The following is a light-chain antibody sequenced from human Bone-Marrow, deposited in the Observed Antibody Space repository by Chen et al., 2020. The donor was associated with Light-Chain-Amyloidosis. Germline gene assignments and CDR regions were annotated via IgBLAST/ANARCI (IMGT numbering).Light chain of an antibody. CDR2: RDS. Sequence: QSALTQPPSASGAPGQRVTISCSGSSSNIGSETVNWYQLLQGTAPKLLIYRDSLRPPGVPDRLSGSESGTSASLAISGLQSGDEGDYYGSAWDDSLNSWVFGGGTRLTVL. J-gene: IGLJ3*02. V-gene: IGLV1-44*01. CDR3: SAWDDSLNSWV. CDR1: SSNIGSET.